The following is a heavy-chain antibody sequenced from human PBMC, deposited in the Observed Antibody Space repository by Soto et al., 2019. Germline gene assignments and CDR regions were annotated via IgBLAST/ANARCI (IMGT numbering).Heavy chain of an antibody. CDR2: ISSSSSYI. CDR1: GFTFSSYS. D-gene: IGHD3-22*01. V-gene: IGHV3-21*01. J-gene: IGHJ6*02. CDR3: ARSYDSSAYYYYYYGMDV. Sequence: GGSLRLSCAASGFTFSSYSMNWVRQSPGKGLEWVSSISSSSSYIYYADSVKGRFTISRDNAKNSLYLQMNSLRAEDTAVYYCARSYDSSAYYYYYYGMDVWGQGTTVTVSS.